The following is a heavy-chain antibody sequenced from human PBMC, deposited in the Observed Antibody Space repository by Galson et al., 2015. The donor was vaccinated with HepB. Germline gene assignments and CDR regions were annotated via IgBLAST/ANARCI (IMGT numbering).Heavy chain of an antibody. V-gene: IGHV1-69*13. CDR1: GGTFSSYA. Sequence: SVKVSCKASGGTFSSYAISWVRQAPGQGLEWMGGIIPIFGTANYAQKFQGRVTITADESTSTAYMELSSLRSEDTAVYYCARGPEDLAAEYYYYYYMDVWGKGTTVTVSS. CDR2: IIPIFGTA. J-gene: IGHJ6*03. D-gene: IGHD6-13*01. CDR3: ARGPEDLAAEYYYYYYMDV.